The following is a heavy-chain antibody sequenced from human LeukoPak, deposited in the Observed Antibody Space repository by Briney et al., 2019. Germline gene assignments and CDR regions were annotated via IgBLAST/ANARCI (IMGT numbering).Heavy chain of an antibody. J-gene: IGHJ5*02. D-gene: IGHD3-10*01. CDR2: SSAYNGNT. V-gene: IGHV1-18*04. CDR1: GYTFTSYG. Sequence: GASVTVSCKASGYTFTSYGNSWGRQAPGQGLEWMGWSSAYNGNTNYAQKLQGRVTITTDTSTSTAYMELRSLRSDDTAVYYCARTLWFGDPVDWFDPWGQGTLVTVSS. CDR3: ARTLWFGDPVDWFDP.